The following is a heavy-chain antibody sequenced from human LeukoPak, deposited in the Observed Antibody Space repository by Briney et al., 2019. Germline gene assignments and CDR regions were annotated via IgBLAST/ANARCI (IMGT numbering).Heavy chain of an antibody. CDR1: GYSFTSYW. CDR3: ARHVNEGSSSWKXFDX. Sequence: GESLKISCKGSGYSFTSYWIGWVRQMPGKGLEWMGIIYPGDSDTRYSPSFQGQVTISADKSISTAYLQWSSLKASDTAMYYCARHVNEGSSSWKXFDXWGXXXLVTVSS. J-gene: IGHJ4*02. D-gene: IGHD6-13*01. V-gene: IGHV5-51*01. CDR2: IYPGDSDT.